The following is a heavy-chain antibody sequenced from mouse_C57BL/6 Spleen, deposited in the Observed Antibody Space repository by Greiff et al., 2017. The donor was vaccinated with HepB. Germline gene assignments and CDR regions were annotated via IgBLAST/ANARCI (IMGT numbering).Heavy chain of an antibody. J-gene: IGHJ2*01. CDR2: IYPRSGNT. CDR1: GYTFTSYG. V-gene: IGHV1-81*01. CDR3: ARRGYGNPYFDY. Sequence: VQLQQSGAELARPGASVKLSCKASGYTFTSYGISWVKQRTGQGLEWIGEIYPRSGNTYYNEKFKGKATLTADKSSSTAYMELRSLTSEDSAVYFCARRGYGNPYFDYWGQGTTLTVSS. D-gene: IGHD2-10*02.